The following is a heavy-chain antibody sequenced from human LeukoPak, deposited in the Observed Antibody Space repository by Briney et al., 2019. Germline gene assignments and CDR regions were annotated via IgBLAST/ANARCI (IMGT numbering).Heavy chain of an antibody. V-gene: IGHV3-30-3*01. CDR3: ARDGLPYGALAFDY. J-gene: IGHJ4*02. CDR1: GFTFSSYA. Sequence: PGRSLRLSCAASGFTFSSYAMHWVRQAPGKGLEWVAVISYDGSNKYYADSVKGRFTISRDNSKNTLYLQMNSLRAEDTAVYYCARDGLPYGALAFDYWGQGTLVTVSS. D-gene: IGHD3-10*01. CDR2: ISYDGSNK.